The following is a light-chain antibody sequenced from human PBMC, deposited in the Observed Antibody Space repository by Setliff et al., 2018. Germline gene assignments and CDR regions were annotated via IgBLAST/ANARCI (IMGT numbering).Light chain of an antibody. CDR2: DVS. Sequence: QSALTQPASVSGSPGQSITISCSGTSSDVGSYDLVSWYQQHPGTAPKLIISDVSNRPSGVSNRFSGSKAGNTASLTISGLQADDEADYYCSSYTSSSTYVFGTGTKVTVL. CDR1: SSDVGSYDL. J-gene: IGLJ1*01. V-gene: IGLV2-14*01. CDR3: SSYTSSSTYV.